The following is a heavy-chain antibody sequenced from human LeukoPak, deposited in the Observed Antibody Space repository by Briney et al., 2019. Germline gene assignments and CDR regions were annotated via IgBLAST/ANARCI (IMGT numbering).Heavy chain of an antibody. V-gene: IGHV3-53*01. CDR1: GSTVSSNY. CDR2: LYSDGTT. Sequence: GGSLRLSCAASGSTVSSNYMSWVRQAPGKGLEWVSVLYSDGTTYYADSVKGRFTISRDNSKNTLYLQMNNLRAEDTAVYYCARAAYDSNGFTANHDYWGQGTLVTVSS. J-gene: IGHJ4*02. D-gene: IGHD3-22*01. CDR3: ARAAYDSNGFTANHDY.